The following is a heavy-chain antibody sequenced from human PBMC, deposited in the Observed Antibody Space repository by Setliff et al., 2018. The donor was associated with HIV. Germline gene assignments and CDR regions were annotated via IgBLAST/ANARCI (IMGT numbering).Heavy chain of an antibody. Sequence: GGSLRLSCAASGFTFSGHYMTWVRQAPGKGPECLSYISGDGGTTDYAASVKGRFTISRDDAKTIAYLHMNSLTTDDTAVYFCTRDRRGSSSWSGYNGGFDYWGQGTLVTVSS. V-gene: IGHV3-49*04. CDR3: TRDRRGSSSWSGYNGGFDY. CDR2: ISGDGGTT. CDR1: GFTFSGHY. D-gene: IGHD3-3*01. J-gene: IGHJ4*02.